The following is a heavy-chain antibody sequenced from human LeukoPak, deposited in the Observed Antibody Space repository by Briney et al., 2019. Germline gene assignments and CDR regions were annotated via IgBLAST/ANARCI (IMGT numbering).Heavy chain of an antibody. V-gene: IGHV3-53*01. CDR3: ARRAGAYSHPYDY. CDR2: IYSDNT. CDR1: GFTFDDYG. J-gene: IGHJ4*02. Sequence: GGSLRLSCAAPGFTFDDYGMTWVRQAPGKGLEWVSFIYSDNTHYSDSVKGRFTISRDNSKNTLYLQMNSLRAEDTAVYYCARRAGAYSHPYDYWGQGTLVTVSS. D-gene: IGHD4/OR15-4a*01.